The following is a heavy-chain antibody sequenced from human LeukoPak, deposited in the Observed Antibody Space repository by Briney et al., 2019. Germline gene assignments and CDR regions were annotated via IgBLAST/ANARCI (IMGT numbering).Heavy chain of an antibody. D-gene: IGHD3-22*01. CDR1: GFTFSDFY. CDR3: ASESDSSGYYYAFDI. V-gene: IGHV3-11*01. J-gene: IGHJ3*02. Sequence: AGGSLRLSCAASGFTFSDFYMSWIRQAPGKGLEWVSYISSSGSTIYYADSVKGRFTISRDNAKSSLYLQMNSLRAEDTAVYYCASESDSSGYYYAFDIWGQGTMVTVSS. CDR2: ISSSGSTI.